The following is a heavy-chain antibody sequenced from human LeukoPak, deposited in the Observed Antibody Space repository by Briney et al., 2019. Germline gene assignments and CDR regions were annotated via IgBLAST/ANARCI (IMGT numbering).Heavy chain of an antibody. D-gene: IGHD2-2*01. J-gene: IGHJ6*04. CDR3: ARVDCSSTSCSLSYYGMDV. CDR1: GYTFTSYA. Sequence: GASVKVSCKASGYTFTSYAMHWVRQAPGQRLEWIGWINAGNGNTKYSQKFQGRVTITRDTSASTAYMELSSLRSEDTAVYYCARVDCSSTSCSLSYYGMDVWGKGTTVTVSS. CDR2: INAGNGNT. V-gene: IGHV1-3*01.